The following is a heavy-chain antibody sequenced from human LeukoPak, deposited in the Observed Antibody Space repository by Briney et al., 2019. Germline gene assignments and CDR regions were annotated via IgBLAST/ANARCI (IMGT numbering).Heavy chain of an antibody. CDR3: ARRDRTGTGWFDP. D-gene: IGHD6-13*01. CDR2: VYYSGST. Sequence: PSETLSLTCTVSGGSISSSVTHYWAWIRQPPGKGLEWLGDVYYSGSTYYNPSLKRRLTISVDTSKNQFSLKVNSMTAADTAVYYCARRDRTGTGWFDPWGQGTLVTVSS. J-gene: IGHJ5*02. V-gene: IGHV4-39*01. CDR1: GGSISSSVTHY.